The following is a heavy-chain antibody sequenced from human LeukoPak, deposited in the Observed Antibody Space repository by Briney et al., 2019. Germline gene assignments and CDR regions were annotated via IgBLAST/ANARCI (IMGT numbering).Heavy chain of an antibody. CDR2: IYTSGST. Sequence: SETLSLTCTVSGGSISSYYWSWIRQPAGKGLEWIGRIYTSGSTNYNPSLKSRVTMSVDTSKNQFSLKLSSVTAADTAVYYCAREGSYGYCYYYYTDVWGKGTTVTISS. D-gene: IGHD5-18*01. CDR3: AREGSYGYCYYYYTDV. V-gene: IGHV4-4*07. CDR1: GGSISSYY. J-gene: IGHJ6*03.